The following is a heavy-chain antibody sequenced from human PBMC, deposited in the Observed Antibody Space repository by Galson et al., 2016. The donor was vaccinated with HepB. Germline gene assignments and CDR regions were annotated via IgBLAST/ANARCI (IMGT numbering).Heavy chain of an antibody. J-gene: IGHJ6*04. Sequence: SETLSLTCTVSGGSISSRTSYWGWLRQPPGKGLEWIGSLHNGRTYYNPSLKSRVTISVDTSKNQFSLKLSSVPAAGPAVYSCSTLDFWSGYFYYGMDVWGKGTTVTVSS. V-gene: IGHV4-39*03. D-gene: IGHD3-3*01. CDR3: STLDFWSGYFYYGMDV. CDR1: GGSISSRTSY. CDR2: LHNGRT.